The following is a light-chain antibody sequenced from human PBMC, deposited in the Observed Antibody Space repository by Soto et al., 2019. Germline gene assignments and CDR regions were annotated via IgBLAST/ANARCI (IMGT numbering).Light chain of an antibody. CDR3: CSYAGSFWV. V-gene: IGLV2-11*01. CDR2: DVS. CDR1: SSDVGGYNY. J-gene: IGLJ3*02. Sequence: QSALTQPRSVSGSPGQSVTISCTGTSSDVGGYNYVSWYQQHPGKAPKLMIYDVSKRPSGVPDRFSVSKSGNTASLIISGLQAEDEADYYCCSYAGSFWVFGGGTKVTVL.